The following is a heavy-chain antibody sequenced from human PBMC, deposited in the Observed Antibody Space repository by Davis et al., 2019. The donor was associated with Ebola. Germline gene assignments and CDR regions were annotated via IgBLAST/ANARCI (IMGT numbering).Heavy chain of an antibody. CDR2: INHSGST. D-gene: IGHD1-26*01. J-gene: IGHJ6*03. CDR1: GGSFSGYY. CDR3: ARVVSGSYLGYYYYYYMDV. Sequence: PGGSLRLSCAVYGGSFSGYYWSWIRQPPGKGLEWIGEINHSGSTNYNPSLKSRVTISVDTSKNQFSLKLSSVTAADTAVYYCARVVSGSYLGYYYYYYMDVWGKGTTVTVSS. V-gene: IGHV4-34*01.